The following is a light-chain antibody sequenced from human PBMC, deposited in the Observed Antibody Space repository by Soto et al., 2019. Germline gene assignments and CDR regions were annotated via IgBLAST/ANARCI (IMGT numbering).Light chain of an antibody. J-gene: IGLJ1*01. V-gene: IGLV1-51*01. Sequence: QSVMTQPPSVSAAPGQKVTISCSGSSSNIGGNSVSWYQQLPGTAPNLLIYDDNKRPSGIPDRFSGSQSGTSATLGITGFQTGDEADYYCGSWDSSLSAYVFGTGTKVTVL. CDR1: SSNIGGNS. CDR3: GSWDSSLSAYV. CDR2: DDN.